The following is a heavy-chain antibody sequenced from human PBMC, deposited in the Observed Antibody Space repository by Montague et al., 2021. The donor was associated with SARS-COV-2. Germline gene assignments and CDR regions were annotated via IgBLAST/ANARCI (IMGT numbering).Heavy chain of an antibody. CDR3: VREKYYFDDSGSK. V-gene: IGHV4-61*01. CDR1: GVSISSGSYY. D-gene: IGHD3-22*01. J-gene: IGHJ4*02. CDR2: VYHTGSP. Sequence: SETLSLTCSVSGVSISSGSYYWSWVRQPPGKGLEWIGYVYHTGSPNYXPSVKSRVTLSIDTSKNQFSLNLTSVTAADTAVYYCVREKYYFDDSGSKWGQGTLVTV.